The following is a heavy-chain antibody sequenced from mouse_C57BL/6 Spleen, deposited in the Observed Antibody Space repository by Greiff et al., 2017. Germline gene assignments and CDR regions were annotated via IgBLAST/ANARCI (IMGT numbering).Heavy chain of an antibody. D-gene: IGHD2-3*01. CDR3: TRSPSYDGFYFDY. CDR1: GYTFTDYE. Sequence: QVQLKQSGAELVRPGASVTLSCKASGYTFTDYEMHWVKQTPVHGLEWIGAIDPETGGTAYNQKFKGKAILTADKSSSTAYMELRSLTSEDSAVYYCTRSPSYDGFYFDYWGQGTTLTVSS. J-gene: IGHJ2*01. V-gene: IGHV1-15*01. CDR2: IDPETGGT.